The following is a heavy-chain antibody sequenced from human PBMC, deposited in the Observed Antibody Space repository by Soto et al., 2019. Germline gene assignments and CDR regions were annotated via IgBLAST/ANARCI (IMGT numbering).Heavy chain of an antibody. J-gene: IGHJ4*02. CDR2: ISYDGSNK. Sequence: ESGGGVVQPGRSLRLSCAASGFTFSSYGMHWVRQAPGKGLEWVAVISYDGSNKYYADSVKGRFTISRDNSKNTLYLQMNSLRAEDTAVYYCAKDPGVAGVDYWGQGTLVTVSS. D-gene: IGHD3-3*01. CDR3: AKDPGVAGVDY. V-gene: IGHV3-30*18. CDR1: GFTFSSYG.